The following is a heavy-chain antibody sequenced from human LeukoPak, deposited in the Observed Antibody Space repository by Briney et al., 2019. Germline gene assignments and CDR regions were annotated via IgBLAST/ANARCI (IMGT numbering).Heavy chain of an antibody. CDR2: IYTSGST. CDR3: ARSPAVVVAATFDY. Sequence: SQTLSLTCTVSGGSISSGSYYWSWIRQPAGKGLEWIGRIYTSGSTNYNPSLKSRVTISVDTSKNQFSLKLSSVTAADTAVYYCARSPAVVVAATFDYWGQGTLVTVSS. CDR1: GGSISSGSYY. D-gene: IGHD2-15*01. V-gene: IGHV4-61*02. J-gene: IGHJ4*02.